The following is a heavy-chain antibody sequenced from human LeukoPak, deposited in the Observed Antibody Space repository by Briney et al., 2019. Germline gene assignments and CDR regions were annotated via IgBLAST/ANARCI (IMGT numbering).Heavy chain of an antibody. CDR1: GFTFSSYA. Sequence: PGGSLRLSCADSGFTFSSYAMGWVRQAPGKGLEWVSAITASGGNTYYADSVKGRFTISRDNSKNTLYLQVNSLRAEDTAVYYCAKGNGYSYGRYYFDYWGQGTLVTVPS. V-gene: IGHV3-23*01. D-gene: IGHD5-18*01. CDR3: AKGNGYSYGRYYFDY. J-gene: IGHJ4*02. CDR2: ITASGGNT.